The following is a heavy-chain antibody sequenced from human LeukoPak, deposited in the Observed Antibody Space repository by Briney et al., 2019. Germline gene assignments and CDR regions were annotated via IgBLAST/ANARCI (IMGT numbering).Heavy chain of an antibody. CDR1: GFTFSNAW. CDR3: ARGSYDYVWGSYRLSYYFDY. CDR2: INSGSTAI. J-gene: IGHJ4*02. D-gene: IGHD3-16*02. Sequence: GGSLRLSCAASGFTFSNAWMSWVRQAPGKGLEWVSYINSGSTAIYYADSVKGRFTISRDNAKNSLYLQMNSLRAEDTAVYYCARGSYDYVWGSYRLSYYFDYWGQGTLVTVSS. V-gene: IGHV3-48*04.